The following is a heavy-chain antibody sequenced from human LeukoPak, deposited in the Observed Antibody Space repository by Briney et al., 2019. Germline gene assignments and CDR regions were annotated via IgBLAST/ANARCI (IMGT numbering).Heavy chain of an antibody. CDR2: IFYSGST. CDR3: ATRPEYSSGWYPLGYYYYMDV. CDR1: GGSIESYY. V-gene: IGHV4-59*12. D-gene: IGHD6-19*01. J-gene: IGHJ6*03. Sequence: SETLSLTCTVSGGSIESYYWHWIRQSPGRTLEWIGYIFYSGSTNYNPSLKSRVTISVDKSKNQFSLKLSSVTAADTAVYYCATRPEYSSGWYPLGYYYYMDVWGKGTTVTVSS.